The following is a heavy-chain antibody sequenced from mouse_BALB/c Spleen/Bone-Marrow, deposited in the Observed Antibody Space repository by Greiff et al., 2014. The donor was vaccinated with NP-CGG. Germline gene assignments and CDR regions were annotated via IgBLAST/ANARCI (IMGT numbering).Heavy chain of an antibody. D-gene: IGHD2-4*01. CDR1: GYTFTSYT. CDR2: INPSSGYT. J-gene: IGHJ3*01. CDR3: ARFFYDYDGPWFAY. Sequence: VQLQPSXAELARPGASVQMSCQASGYTFTSYTMHWVKQRPGQGLEWIGYINPSSGYTNYNQKFKDKATLTADKSSSTAYMQLSSLTSEDSAVYYCARFFYDYDGPWFAYWGQGTLVTVSA. V-gene: IGHV1-4*01.